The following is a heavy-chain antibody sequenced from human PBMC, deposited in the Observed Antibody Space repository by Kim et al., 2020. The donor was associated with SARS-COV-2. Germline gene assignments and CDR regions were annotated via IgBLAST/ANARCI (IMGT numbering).Heavy chain of an antibody. V-gene: IGHV1-69*13. CDR1: GGTFSSYA. CDR2: IIPIFGTA. J-gene: IGHJ3*02. D-gene: IGHD5-18*01. CDR3: ASYVDTAMVDLAFDI. Sequence: SVKVSCKASGGTFSSYAISWVRQAPGQGLEWMGGIIPIFGTANYAQKFQGRVTITADESTSTAYMELSSLRSEDTAVYYCASYVDTAMVDLAFDIWGQGTMVTVSS.